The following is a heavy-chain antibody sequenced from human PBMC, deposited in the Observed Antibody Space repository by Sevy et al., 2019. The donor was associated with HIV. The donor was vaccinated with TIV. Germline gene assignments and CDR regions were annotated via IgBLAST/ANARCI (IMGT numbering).Heavy chain of an antibody. V-gene: IGHV4-39*01. D-gene: IGHD3-3*01. Sequence: SETLSLTCSVSGGSISKIGNYWGWVRQPPGERREWIGDIFHTGKTNYNPSLKSRVTISLDTSKNQFSLKLSSVTAADTAVYYCAKIYDYWGPGALVTVSS. CDR2: IFHTGKT. J-gene: IGHJ4*02. CDR3: AKIYDY. CDR1: GGSISKIGNY.